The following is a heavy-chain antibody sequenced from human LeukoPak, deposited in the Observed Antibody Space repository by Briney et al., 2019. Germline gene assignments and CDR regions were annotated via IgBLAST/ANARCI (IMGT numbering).Heavy chain of an antibody. CDR1: GFTLSSYA. CDR2: ISGSGGST. J-gene: IGHJ6*03. V-gene: IGHV3-23*01. D-gene: IGHD1-1*01. Sequence: GGSLSLSCAASGFTLSSYAMSWVPQAPGKGLEWVSGISGSGGSTYHADSVKGRFTISRDNSKNTLYLQMNSLRAEDTAVYYCAKEFLDNGERPYYMDVWGKGTTVPVSS. CDR3: AKEFLDNGERPYYMDV.